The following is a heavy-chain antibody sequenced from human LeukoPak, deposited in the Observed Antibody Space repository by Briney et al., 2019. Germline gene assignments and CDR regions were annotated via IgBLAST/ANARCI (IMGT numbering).Heavy chain of an antibody. CDR3: ARVHYYEFSNGYREIYMYV. CDR2: ITSTSGHI. J-gene: IGHJ6*03. CDR1: GFTFSDSR. D-gene: IGHD3-3*01. Sequence: GGSLRLSCAASGFTFSDSRMNWVRQAPGKGLEWVSSITSTSGHIFYGGSLKGRFTVSRDNAKNTMFLQMNSLRAEDTAVYYCARVHYYEFSNGYREIYMYVWGKVTTVTVSS. V-gene: IGHV3-21*01.